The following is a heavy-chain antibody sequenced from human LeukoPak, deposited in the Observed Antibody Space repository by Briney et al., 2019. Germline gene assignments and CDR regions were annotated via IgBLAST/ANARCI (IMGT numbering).Heavy chain of an antibody. D-gene: IGHD3-10*01. Sequence: QPGRSLRLSCAASGFTFSSYAMHWVRQAPGKGLEWVAVISYDGSNKYYADSVKGRFTISRDNSKNTLYLQMNSLRAEDTAVYYCACYGSGSWGQGTLVTVSS. J-gene: IGHJ4*02. V-gene: IGHV3-30*04. CDR1: GFTFSSYA. CDR3: ACYGSGS. CDR2: ISYDGSNK.